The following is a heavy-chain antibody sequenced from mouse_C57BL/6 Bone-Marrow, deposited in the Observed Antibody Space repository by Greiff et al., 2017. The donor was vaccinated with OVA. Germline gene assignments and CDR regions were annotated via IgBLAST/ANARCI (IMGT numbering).Heavy chain of an antibody. CDR3: TTFLLLMDY. Sequence: EVKLVESGAELVRPGASVKLSCTASGFNIKDDYMHWVKQRPEQGLEWIGWIDPENGDTEYASKFQGKATITADTSSNTAYLQLSSLTSEDTAVYYCTTFLLLMDYWGQGTSVTVSS. CDR2: IDPENGDT. V-gene: IGHV14-4*01. CDR1: GFNIKDDY. J-gene: IGHJ4*01.